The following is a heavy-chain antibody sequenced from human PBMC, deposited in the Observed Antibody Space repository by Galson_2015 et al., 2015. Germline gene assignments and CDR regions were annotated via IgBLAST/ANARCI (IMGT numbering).Heavy chain of an antibody. CDR1: Y. D-gene: IGHD2-2*01. CDR2: IYYSGST. J-gene: IGHJ4*02. Sequence: YWSWIRQPPGKGLEWIGYIYYSGSTNYNPSLKSRVTISVDTSKNQFSLKLSSVTAADTAVYYCARGLVVVPAAMGGLGGFDYWGQGTLVTVSS. V-gene: IGHV4-59*01. CDR3: ARGLVVVPAAMGGLGGFDY.